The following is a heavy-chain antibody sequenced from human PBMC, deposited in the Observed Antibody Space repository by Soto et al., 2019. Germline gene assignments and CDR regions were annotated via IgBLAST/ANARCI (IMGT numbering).Heavy chain of an antibody. Sequence: SETLSHRYAVSGGSVSSTNWWSWVRQSPGKGLEWIGYIYYSGSTNYNPSLKSRVTISVDTSKNQFSLKLSSVTAADTAVYYCAREVDYYGSGSYSDDAFDIWGQGTMVTVSS. V-gene: IGHV4-4*02. J-gene: IGHJ3*02. CDR3: AREVDYYGSGSYSDDAFDI. CDR1: GGSVSSTNW. D-gene: IGHD3-10*01. CDR2: IYYSGST.